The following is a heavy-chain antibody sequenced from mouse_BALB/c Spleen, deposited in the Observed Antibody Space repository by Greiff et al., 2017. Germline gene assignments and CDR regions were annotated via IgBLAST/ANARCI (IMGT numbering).Heavy chain of an antibody. V-gene: IGHV2-9*02. Sequence: QVQLKESGPGLVAPSQSLSITCTVSGFSLTSYGVHWVRQPPGKGLEWLGVIWAGGSTNYNSALMSRLSISKDNSKSQVFLKMNSLQTDDTAMYYCAREVYYDYDAMDYWGQGTSVTVSS. CDR1: GFSLTSYG. CDR2: IWAGGST. D-gene: IGHD2-1*01. CDR3: AREVYYDYDAMDY. J-gene: IGHJ4*01.